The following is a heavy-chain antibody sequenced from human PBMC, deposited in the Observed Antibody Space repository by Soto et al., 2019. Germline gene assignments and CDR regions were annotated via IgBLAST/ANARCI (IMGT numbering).Heavy chain of an antibody. Sequence: GGSLRLSCAASGFTFSSYGMHWVRQAPCKGLEWVAVIWYDGSNKYYADAVKGRFTISRDNSKNTLYLQMNSLRAEDTAVYSCARATEDDTSGSTAFDMWGQGTMLTVSS. CDR3: ARATEDDTSGSTAFDM. CDR2: IWYDGSNK. J-gene: IGHJ3*02. CDR1: GFTFSSYG. D-gene: IGHD3-22*01. V-gene: IGHV3-33*01.